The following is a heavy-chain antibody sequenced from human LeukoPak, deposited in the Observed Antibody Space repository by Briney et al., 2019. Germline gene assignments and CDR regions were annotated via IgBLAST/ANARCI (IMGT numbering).Heavy chain of an antibody. V-gene: IGHV1-2*02. J-gene: IGHJ4*02. D-gene: IGHD4-17*01. CDR2: INPNSGGT. CDR1: GYTFTGYY. CDR3: ARVHDYGDYTPSYFDY. Sequence: GASVKVSCKASGYTFTGYYIHWVRQAPGQGLEWMGWINPNSGGTNYAQKFQGRVTMTRDTSISTAYMELSRLRSDDTAVYYCARVHDYGDYTPSYFDYWGQGTLVTVSS.